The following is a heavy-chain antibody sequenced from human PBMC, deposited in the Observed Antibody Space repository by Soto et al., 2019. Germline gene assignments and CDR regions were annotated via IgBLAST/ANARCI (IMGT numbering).Heavy chain of an antibody. D-gene: IGHD2-2*01. CDR1: GGSFSGYY. CDR2: INHSGST. Sequence: SQTLSLTCTVYGGSFSGYYWSWIRQPPGKGLEWIGEINHSGSTNYNPSLKSRVTISVDTSKNQFSLKLSSVTAADTAVYYCAITSYCSSTSCFSTGGDYWGQGTLVTVSS. J-gene: IGHJ4*02. V-gene: IGHV4-34*01. CDR3: AITSYCSSTSCFSTGGDY.